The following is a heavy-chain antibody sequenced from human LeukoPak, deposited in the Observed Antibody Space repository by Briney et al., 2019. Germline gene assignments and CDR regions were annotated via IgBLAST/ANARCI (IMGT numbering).Heavy chain of an antibody. D-gene: IGHD1-26*01. CDR2: ISSSSSYI. CDR3: ARDISMWELLGGGSYFDY. CDR1: GFTFSSYS. J-gene: IGHJ4*02. Sequence: GGSLRLSCAASGFTFSSYSMNWVRQAPGKGLEWVSSISSSSSYIYYADSVKGRFTISRDNAKNSLYLQMNSLRAEDTAVYYCARDISMWELLGGGSYFDYWGQGTLVTVSS. V-gene: IGHV3-21*01.